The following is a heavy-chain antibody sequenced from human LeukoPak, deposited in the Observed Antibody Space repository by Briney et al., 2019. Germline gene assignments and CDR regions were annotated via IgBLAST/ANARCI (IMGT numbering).Heavy chain of an antibody. CDR2: ISYDGSNK. CDR1: GFTFSSYG. V-gene: IGHV3-30*18. CDR3: AKWNSTFDY. D-gene: IGHD1-7*01. Sequence: PGGSLRLSCAASGFTFSSYGMHWVRQAPGKGLEWVAVISYDGSNKYYADSVKGRFTISRDNSKNTLYLQMNSLRAVDTAVYYCAKWNSTFDYWGQGTLVTVSS. J-gene: IGHJ4*02.